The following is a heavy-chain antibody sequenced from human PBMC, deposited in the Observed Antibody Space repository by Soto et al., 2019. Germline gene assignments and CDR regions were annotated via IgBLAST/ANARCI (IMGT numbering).Heavy chain of an antibody. CDR3: ARDGWEGAAAGLNWFDP. CDR1: GGSIGGYY. J-gene: IGHJ5*02. D-gene: IGHD6-13*01. Sequence: SETLSLTCSVSGGSIGGYYGSWIRQQPGKGLEWIGYIYYSGSTNYNPSLKSRVTISVDTSKNQFSLKLSSVTAADTAVYYCARDGWEGAAAGLNWFDPWGQGTLVTVSS. CDR2: IYYSGST. V-gene: IGHV4-59*01.